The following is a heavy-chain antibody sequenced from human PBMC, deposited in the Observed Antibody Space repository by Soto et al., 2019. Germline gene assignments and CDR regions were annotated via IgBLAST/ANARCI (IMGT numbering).Heavy chain of an antibody. D-gene: IGHD3-3*01. CDR3: ARDPPGAFYDFWSGDWDTPSSYGMDV. CDR2: IKPDSGGT. V-gene: IGHV1-2*02. CDR1: GYTITGYY. Sequence: GASAKVSCKASGYTITGYYVHWAGQAPGQEVEWLGWIKPDSGGTSYAQNFQGRVTMTSDTSINTAYMELSSLRSEDTAVYYCARDPPGAFYDFWSGDWDTPSSYGMDVWGQGTTVTVSS. J-gene: IGHJ6*02.